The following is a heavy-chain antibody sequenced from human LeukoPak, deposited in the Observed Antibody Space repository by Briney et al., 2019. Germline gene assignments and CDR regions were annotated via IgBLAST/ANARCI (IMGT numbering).Heavy chain of an antibody. CDR2: IYTSGST. D-gene: IGHD6-19*01. CDR3: ARDNVAVAGTGLDYYYYMDV. Sequence: SETLSLTCTVSGGSISSYYWSWIRQPAGKGLEWIGRIYTSGSTNYNPSLKSRVTMSVDTSKSQFSLKLSSVTAADTAVYYCARDNVAVAGTGLDYYYYMDVWGKGTTVTISS. J-gene: IGHJ6*03. V-gene: IGHV4-4*07. CDR1: GGSISSYY.